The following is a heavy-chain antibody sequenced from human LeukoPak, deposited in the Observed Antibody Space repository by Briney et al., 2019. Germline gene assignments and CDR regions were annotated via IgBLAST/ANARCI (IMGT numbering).Heavy chain of an antibody. CDR3: AREDPQTTVPEGMDV. CDR2: IYYSGTT. CDR1: GGSISRYY. V-gene: IGHV4-59*01. D-gene: IGHD4-17*01. J-gene: IGHJ6*02. Sequence: SETLSLTCTVSGGSISRYYWSWIRQSPGKGLEWIGYIYYSGTTNYNPSLKSRVTISVDTSKNQFSLKLSSVTAADTAVYYCAREDPQTTVPEGMDVWGQGTTVTVPS.